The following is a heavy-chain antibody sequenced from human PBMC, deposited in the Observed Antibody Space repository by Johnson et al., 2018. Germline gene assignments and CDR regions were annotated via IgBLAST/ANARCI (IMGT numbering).Heavy chain of an antibody. V-gene: IGHV3-7*01. D-gene: IGHD2-15*01. CDR2: IKQGGGEE. CDR1: GFTFSSYW. CDR3: AKVRDGGVVAPGYFQH. Sequence: VQLVQSGGGLVQPGGSLRLSCAASGFTFSSYWMSWVRQALGKGLEWVANIKQGGGEEYYGVAVKGQVTISRHNAKNSLYLQMNSLRAEDTAVYYCAKVRDGGVVAPGYFQHWGQGTLVTVSS. J-gene: IGHJ1*01.